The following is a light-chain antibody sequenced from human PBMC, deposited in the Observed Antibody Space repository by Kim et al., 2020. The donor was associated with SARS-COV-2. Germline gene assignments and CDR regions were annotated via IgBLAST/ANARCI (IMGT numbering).Light chain of an antibody. V-gene: IGKV1-33*01. CDR2: DAS. CDR3: QQSDRLPLT. CDR1: QDIKKY. Sequence: ASAGDRVTISCQASQDIKKYLNWFQVKPGKAPKLLIYDASNLEVGVPSRFSGSGSGTHFTLTINSLEPVDVATYYCQQSDRLPLTFGPGTKVDIK. J-gene: IGKJ3*01.